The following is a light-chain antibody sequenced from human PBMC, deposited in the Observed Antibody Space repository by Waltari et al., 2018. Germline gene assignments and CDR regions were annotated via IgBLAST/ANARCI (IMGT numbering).Light chain of an antibody. Sequence: EIVLTQSPVTLPLSPGDRATLYCRASQSASSLLAWHQQKPGQAPRLLIFDASNRATGVPSRFSGSGSGTDFTLTISSLEPEDFAVYYCQQRGNWPLTFGGGTKVELK. CDR3: QQRGNWPLT. CDR2: DAS. V-gene: IGKV3-11*01. J-gene: IGKJ4*01. CDR1: QSASSL.